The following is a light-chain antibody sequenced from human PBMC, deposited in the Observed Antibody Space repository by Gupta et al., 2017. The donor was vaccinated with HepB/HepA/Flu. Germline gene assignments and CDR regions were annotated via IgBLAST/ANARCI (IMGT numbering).Light chain of an antibody. CDR2: KAS. CDR1: QSISSW. V-gene: IGKV1-5*03. J-gene: IGKJ1*01. Sequence: DIQMTQSPSTLSASVEDRVTITCRASQSISSWLAWYQQKPGKAPKVLIYKASNLEMGVPSRFSGSGSGTEFTLTISSLQPDDFATYYCQHYNSYSPTFGQGTKVEIK. CDR3: QHYNSYSPT.